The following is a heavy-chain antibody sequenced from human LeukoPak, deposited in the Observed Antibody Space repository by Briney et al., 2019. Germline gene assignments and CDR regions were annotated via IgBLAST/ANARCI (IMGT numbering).Heavy chain of an antibody. CDR3: ARDHIAVAGINWFDP. V-gene: IGHV3-74*01. Sequence: GPSLRLSCAASGFTFDSYWMHWVRHAPGTGLVWVSRTNIDGSTTTYADSVKGRFTISRDNAKNTLYLQMNSLRAEDTAVYYCARDHIAVAGINWFDPWGQGTLVTVSS. D-gene: IGHD6-19*01. CDR1: GFTFDSYW. J-gene: IGHJ5*02. CDR2: TNIDGSTT.